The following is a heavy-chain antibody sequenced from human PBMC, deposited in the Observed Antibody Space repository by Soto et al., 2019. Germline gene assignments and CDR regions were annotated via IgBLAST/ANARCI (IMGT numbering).Heavy chain of an antibody. Sequence: ASVKVSCKTSGYTFSNYGITWVRQAPGQPLEWLGWISLYSDGTNYAQKFQGRVSMTTDTSTTTAYMELRSLGSDDTAVYYCGRVVPGAEAWFGPWGQGTLVTVSS. V-gene: IGHV1-18*01. CDR2: ISLYSDGT. CDR1: GYTFSNYG. CDR3: GRVVPGAEAWFGP. J-gene: IGHJ5*02. D-gene: IGHD2-2*01.